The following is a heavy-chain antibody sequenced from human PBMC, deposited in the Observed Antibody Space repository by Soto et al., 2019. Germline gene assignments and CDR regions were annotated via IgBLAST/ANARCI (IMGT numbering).Heavy chain of an antibody. J-gene: IGHJ4*01. CDR3: VRNYYERSAFWSH. V-gene: IGHV1-3*01. CDR2: INAANGNT. D-gene: IGHD3-22*01. CDR1: GYRFSMYS. Sequence: ASVKVSGKASGYRFSMYSMHWVRQAPGQGLEWMGWINAANGNTKYSEKFQGRVNFTRDTSASTAYMELSSLRSEDMAVYYCVRNYYERSAFWSHWGHGTIVRASS.